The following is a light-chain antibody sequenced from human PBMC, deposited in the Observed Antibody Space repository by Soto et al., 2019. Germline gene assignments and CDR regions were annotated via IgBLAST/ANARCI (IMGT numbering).Light chain of an antibody. CDR3: CSYPGNKTFV. Sequence: QSALTQPRSVSGSPGQSVTISCTGTSSDVGGYIYVSWYQQYPAKAPKVMIYDVSRRPSGVPDRFSGSKSGNTASLTISGLRAEDGVFYYCCSYPGNKTFVFGGGPKLTVL. CDR2: DVS. J-gene: IGLJ3*02. V-gene: IGLV2-11*01. CDR1: SSDVGGYIY.